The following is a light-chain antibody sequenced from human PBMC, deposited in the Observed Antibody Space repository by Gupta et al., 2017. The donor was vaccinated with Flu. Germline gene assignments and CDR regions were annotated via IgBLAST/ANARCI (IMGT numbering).Light chain of an antibody. CDR3: QVWDSRREQGV. CDR2: DES. CDR1: NIGSKS. V-gene: IGLV3-21*02. J-gene: IGLJ2*01. Sequence: SYVLTQPPSVSVAPGQTARITCGGNNIGSKSVHWYQQKPGQETVRVVDDESDRPSGIKERGSCYNAGNNATRLTCSVEAGDEADDYWQVWDSRREQGVFGGGTKLTVL.